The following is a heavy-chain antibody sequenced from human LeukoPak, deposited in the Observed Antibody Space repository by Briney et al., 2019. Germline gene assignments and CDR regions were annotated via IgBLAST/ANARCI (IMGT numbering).Heavy chain of an antibody. D-gene: IGHD3-22*01. CDR1: GGSITTYY. J-gene: IGHJ4*02. V-gene: IGHV4-59*01. CDR2: MYNSGST. Sequence: SETLSLTCTVSGGSITTYYWSWIRQPPGEGLEWIGYMYNSGSTKYNPSLKSRVTISLDTSKNQFSLKLSSVSAADTAVYYCARSYDYLYYFDHWGQGTLVTVSS. CDR3: ARSYDYLYYFDH.